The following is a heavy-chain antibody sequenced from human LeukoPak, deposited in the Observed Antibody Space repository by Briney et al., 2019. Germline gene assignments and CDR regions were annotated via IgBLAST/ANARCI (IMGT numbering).Heavy chain of an antibody. CDR1: GFTFSDYY. D-gene: IGHD3-9*01. J-gene: IGHJ4*02. V-gene: IGHV3-11*01. CDR2: ISSSGSTI. Sequence: GGSLRLSCAASGFTFSDYYMSWIRQAPGKGLEWVSYISSSGSTIYYADSVKGRFTISRDNAKNSLYLQMNSLRAEDTAVYYCATDAYYDILTGSNFDYWGQGTLVAVSS. CDR3: ATDAYYDILTGSNFDY.